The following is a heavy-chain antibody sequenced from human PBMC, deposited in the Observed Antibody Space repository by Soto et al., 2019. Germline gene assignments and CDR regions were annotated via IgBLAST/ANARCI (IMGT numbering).Heavy chain of an antibody. V-gene: IGHV4-59*01. J-gene: IGHJ4*02. CDR3: ARDPYGDYYFDY. Sequence: QVQLQESGPGLVKPSETLSLTCTVSGGSISSYYLSWIRQHPGKGLEWIGYIYYSGSTNYNPSLKSRVTISVDTSKNQFSLKLSSVTAADTAVYYCARDPYGDYYFDYWGQGTLVTVSS. D-gene: IGHD4-17*01. CDR1: GGSISSYY. CDR2: IYYSGST.